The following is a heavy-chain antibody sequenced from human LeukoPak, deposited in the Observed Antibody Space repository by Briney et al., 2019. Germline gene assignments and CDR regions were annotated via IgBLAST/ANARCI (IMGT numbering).Heavy chain of an antibody. D-gene: IGHD1-1*01. V-gene: IGHV1-69*06. CDR3: ARGYNWNDFDY. Sequence: GASVKVSCKASGGTFSSYAISWVRQAPGQGLEWMGGIIPIFGTANYAQKFQGRVTITADKSTSTAYMELSSLRSEDTAVYYCARGYNWNDFDYWGQGPLVTVSS. CDR2: IIPIFGTA. J-gene: IGHJ4*02. CDR1: GGTFSSYA.